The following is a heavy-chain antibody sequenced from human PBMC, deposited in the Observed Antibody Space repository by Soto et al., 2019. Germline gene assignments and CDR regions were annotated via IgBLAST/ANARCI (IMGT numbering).Heavy chain of an antibody. Sequence: EVQLVESGGDLVQPGRSLRLSCIASGFNFEEYAMHWVRQGPGKGLEWVSSMSWNSGTKGYADSVKGRFTIFRDNAQKSLDRQLNRLRPEDTALYYCAKSRRQGGGGSCLDFFDSWGHGALVVVSS. D-gene: IGHD2-15*01. CDR1: GFNFEEYA. J-gene: IGHJ4*01. CDR2: MSWNSGTK. CDR3: AKSRRQGGGGSCLDFFDS. V-gene: IGHV3-9*01.